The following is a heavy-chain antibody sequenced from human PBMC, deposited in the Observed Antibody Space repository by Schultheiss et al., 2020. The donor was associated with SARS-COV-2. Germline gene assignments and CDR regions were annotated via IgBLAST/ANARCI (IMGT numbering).Heavy chain of an antibody. CDR2: ISYDGSNK. D-gene: IGHD2-2*02. J-gene: IGHJ4*03. Sequence: GGSLRLSCAASGFTFNDYYMSWIRQAPGKGLEWVAVISYDGSNKYYADSVKGRFTISRDNSKNTLYLQMNSLRAEDTAVYYCAKRGKAAHCSSTSCYTGNDFDYWGQGTMVTVAS. V-gene: IGHV3-30*18. CDR3: AKRGKAAHCSSTSCYTGNDFDY. CDR1: GFTFNDYY.